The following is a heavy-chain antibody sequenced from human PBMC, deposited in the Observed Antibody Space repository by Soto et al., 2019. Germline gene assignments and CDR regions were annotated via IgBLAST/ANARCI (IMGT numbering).Heavy chain of an antibody. CDR1: GFTFSNYG. CDR3: AKDQVPLWFGELLLHLDY. CDR2: IWCGGSNK. D-gene: IGHD3-10*01. Sequence: GGSLRLSCAASGFTFSNYGMHWVRQAPGKGLEWVAVIWCGGSNKYYADSVKGRFTISSDNSKNTMYLQMNSRRAEDTAVYYCAKDQVPLWFGELLLHLDYWGQGTLVTVSS. V-gene: IGHV3-33*06. J-gene: IGHJ4*02.